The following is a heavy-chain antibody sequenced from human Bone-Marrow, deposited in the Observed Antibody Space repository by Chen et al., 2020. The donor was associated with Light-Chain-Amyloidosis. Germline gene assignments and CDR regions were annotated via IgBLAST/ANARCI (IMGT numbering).Heavy chain of an antibody. J-gene: IGHJ4*02. CDR2: IYHSGST. V-gene: IGHV4-4*02. CDR3: ARAWGSSSGSIEY. Sequence: QVQLQESGPGLVKPSGTLSLTCAVSGDSLSSSHWWSWVRQPPGKGLEWIGEIYHSGSTNYNPSLKSRVTISVDKSKNQFSLNLSSVTAADTAVYYCARAWGSSSGSIEYWGQGTLVTVSS. D-gene: IGHD6-19*01. CDR1: GDSLSSSHW.